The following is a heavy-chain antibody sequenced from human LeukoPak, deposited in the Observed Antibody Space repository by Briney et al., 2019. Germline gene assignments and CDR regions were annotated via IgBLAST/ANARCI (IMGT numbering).Heavy chain of an antibody. J-gene: IGHJ3*02. CDR2: INPNSSGT. Sequence: ASVKVSCKASGYTFTGYYMHWVRQAPGQGLEWMGWINPNSSGTNYAQKFQGRVTMTRDTSISTAYMELSRLRSDDTAVYYCARMIFGVEHDAFDIWGQGTMVTVSS. CDR1: GYTFTGYY. CDR3: ARMIFGVEHDAFDI. D-gene: IGHD3-3*01. V-gene: IGHV1-2*02.